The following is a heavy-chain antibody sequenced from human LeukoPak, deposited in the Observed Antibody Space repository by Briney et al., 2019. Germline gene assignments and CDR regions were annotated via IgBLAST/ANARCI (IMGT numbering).Heavy chain of an antibody. J-gene: IGHJ5*02. CDR3: AKAAPDIELLWFGESPLDP. D-gene: IGHD3-10*01. CDR1: GFTFSNYW. V-gene: IGHV3-7*01. CDR2: MRFDGTEM. Sequence: PGGSLRLSCEASGFTFSNYWMSWVRQPPGKGLEWVANMRFDGTEMYYVDSVKGRFSISRDNAKNSVSLQMNSLRAEDTAVYYCAKAAPDIELLWFGESPLDPWGQGTLVTVSS.